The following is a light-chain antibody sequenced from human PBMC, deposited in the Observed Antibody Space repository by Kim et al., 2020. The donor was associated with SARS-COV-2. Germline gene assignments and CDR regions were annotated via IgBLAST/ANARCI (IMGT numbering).Light chain of an antibody. J-gene: IGLJ2*01. Sequence: VSPGQTVSIPCSGDRLGNKYACWYQQRPGQSPVLVIYQDYKRPSGIPGRFSGSNSGNTATLTISGTQALDEADYYCQAWDSTTVIFGGGTKLTVL. CDR3: QAWDSTTVI. CDR2: QDY. V-gene: IGLV3-1*01. CDR1: RLGNKY.